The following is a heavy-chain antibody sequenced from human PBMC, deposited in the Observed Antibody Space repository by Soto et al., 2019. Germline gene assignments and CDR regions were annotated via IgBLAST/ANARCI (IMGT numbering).Heavy chain of an antibody. Sequence: QVQLVQSGAEVKKPGSSVKVSCKASGGTFSTHAISWVRQAPGQGLEWLGGIIPTLGTPNYAQKCQVRVTVTADEYTSTAYMELSRLTSEDTAVYYCARAAFRSGYYGYYYGMDVWGQGTAVNV. J-gene: IGHJ6*02. CDR1: GGTFSTHA. CDR3: ARAAFRSGYYGYYYGMDV. D-gene: IGHD3-3*01. CDR2: IIPTLGTP. V-gene: IGHV1-69*01.